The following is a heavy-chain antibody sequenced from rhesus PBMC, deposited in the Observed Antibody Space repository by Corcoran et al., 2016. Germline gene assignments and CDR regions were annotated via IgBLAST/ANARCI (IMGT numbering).Heavy chain of an antibody. D-gene: IGHD4-29*01. CDR3: ARYTDYGSSSLLGY. CDR2: INGNSGST. J-gene: IGHJ4*01. Sequence: QVQLQESGPGLVKPSETLSLTCAVSGGSFSSYWWSWIRQPPGKGLEWIGEINGNSGSTNYNPSLKVRVTISKDASKNHFSLKLSSVTAADTAVYYCARYTDYGSSSLLGYWGQGVLVTVSS. V-gene: IGHV4-80*01. CDR1: GGSFSSYW.